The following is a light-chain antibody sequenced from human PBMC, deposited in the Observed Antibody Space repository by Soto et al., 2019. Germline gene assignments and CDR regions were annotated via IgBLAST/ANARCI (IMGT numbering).Light chain of an antibody. Sequence: QSALTQPASVSGSPGQSIIISCTGTSSDVGSYNYVSWYQQHPGKAPKLMIYEVNNRPSGFSNRFSGSKSGNTASLTISGLQAEDAADYYCSSYTNSGTLVFGTGTKLTVL. CDR3: SSYTNSGTLV. CDR1: SSDVGSYNY. CDR2: EVN. V-gene: IGLV2-14*01. J-gene: IGLJ1*01.